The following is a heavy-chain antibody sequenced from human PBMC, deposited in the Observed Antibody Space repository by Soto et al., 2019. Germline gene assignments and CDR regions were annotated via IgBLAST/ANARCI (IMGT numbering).Heavy chain of an antibody. CDR1: GGIFSSNT. CDR2: IIPPFGTA. CDR3: ASKAACGGDCYAFDS. D-gene: IGHD2-21*02. Sequence: QVYLVQPGAEVKKPGSSVKISCKASGGIFSSNTINWVRQAAGQGLEWMGGIIPPFGTANYAEKFQGRVTITADKSTKTEYMALTSLRSEDTAVYYCASKAACGGDCYAFDSWGKGTLVTVSS. V-gene: IGHV1-69*06. J-gene: IGHJ4*02.